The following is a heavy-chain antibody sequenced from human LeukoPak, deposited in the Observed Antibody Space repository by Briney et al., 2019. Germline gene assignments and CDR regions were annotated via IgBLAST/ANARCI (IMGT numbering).Heavy chain of an antibody. J-gene: IGHJ4*02. Sequence: SLRLSCAASGFIFSSYSMNWVRQAPGKGLEWVSVISGSGGSTHYVDSVKGRFTISRDNSKNTLYLQMNRLRAEDTAVYYCAKESPHFDYWGQGTLVTVSS. CDR1: GFIFSSYS. CDR3: AKESPHFDY. CDR2: ISGSGGST. V-gene: IGHV3-23*01.